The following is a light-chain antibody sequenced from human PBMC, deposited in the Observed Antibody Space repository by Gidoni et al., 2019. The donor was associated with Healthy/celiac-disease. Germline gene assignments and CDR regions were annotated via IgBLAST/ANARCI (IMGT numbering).Light chain of an antibody. V-gene: IGKV3-20*01. CDR1: QRVSSSY. CDR3: QQYGSSPYT. CDR2: GAS. Sequence: VLTQSPGTLSLSPGEIATLSCRASQRVSSSYLAWYQQKPGQAPRLLTHGASSRATGIPDRFSGSGSGTDFTLTISRLEPEDFAVYYCQQYGSSPYTFGQGTKLEIK. J-gene: IGKJ2*01.